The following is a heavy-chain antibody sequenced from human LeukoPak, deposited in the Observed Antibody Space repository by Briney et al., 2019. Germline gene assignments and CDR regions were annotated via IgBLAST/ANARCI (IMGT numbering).Heavy chain of an antibody. CDR3: ARGCDFWSGYPDNTGQLNWFDP. Sequence: PSETLSLTCAVSGGSISSGGYSWSWIRQPPGKGLEWIGYIYHSGSTYYNPSLKSRVTISVDRSKNQFSLKLSSVTAADTAVYYCARGCDFWSGYPDNTGQLNWFDPWGQGTLVTVSS. CDR2: IYHSGST. CDR1: GGSISSGGYS. D-gene: IGHD3-3*01. V-gene: IGHV4-30-2*01. J-gene: IGHJ5*02.